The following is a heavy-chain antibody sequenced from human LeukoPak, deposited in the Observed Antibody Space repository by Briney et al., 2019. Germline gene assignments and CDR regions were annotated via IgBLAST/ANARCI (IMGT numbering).Heavy chain of an antibody. Sequence: GGSLRLSCAASGFTFSSNAMSWVRQAPGKGLEWVSTISGSGGSTYYADSVKGRFTISRDNSKNTLYLQMNSLRAEDTAVYYCAKGLITMVRGVLFDYWGQGTLVTVSS. CDR3: AKGLITMVRGVLFDY. D-gene: IGHD3-10*01. V-gene: IGHV3-23*01. J-gene: IGHJ4*02. CDR2: ISGSGGST. CDR1: GFTFSSNA.